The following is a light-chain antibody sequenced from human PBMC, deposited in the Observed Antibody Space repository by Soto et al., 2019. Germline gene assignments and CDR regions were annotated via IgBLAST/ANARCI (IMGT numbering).Light chain of an antibody. J-gene: IGLJ1*01. V-gene: IGLV2-14*03. CDR3: SSSTGSSTLV. Sequence: QSALTQPASVSGSPGQSITISCTGTSSDVGYYNYVSWYQQHPGKAPKLMIYDVRYRPSGVSDRFSGSKSGNTASLTLSGLQAEEEADYYCSSSTGSSTLVFGTGTKVTVL. CDR2: DVR. CDR1: SSDVGYYNY.